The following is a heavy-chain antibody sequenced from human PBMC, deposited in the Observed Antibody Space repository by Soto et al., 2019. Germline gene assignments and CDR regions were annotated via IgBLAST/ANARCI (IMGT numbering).Heavy chain of an antibody. V-gene: IGHV3-33*01. Sequence: QVQLVESGGGVVQPGRSLRLSCAASGFTFSSYGMHWVRQAPGKGLEWVAVIWYDGSNKYYADSVKGRFTISRDNSKNTLDLQMNSLSAEDTAVYYCARDLFPRRGYDAFDIWGQGTMVTVSS. D-gene: IGHD2-15*01. J-gene: IGHJ3*02. CDR2: IWYDGSNK. CDR1: GFTFSSYG. CDR3: ARDLFPRRGYDAFDI.